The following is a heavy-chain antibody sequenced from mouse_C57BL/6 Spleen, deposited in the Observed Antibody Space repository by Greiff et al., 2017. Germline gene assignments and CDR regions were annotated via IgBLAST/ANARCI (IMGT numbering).Heavy chain of an antibody. Sequence: EVQLVESGGDLVKPGGSLKLSCAASGFTFSSYGMSWVRQTPDKRLEWVATISSGGSYTYYPDSVKGRFTISRDNAKNTLYLQMSSLKSEDTAMYYCARGNDYDRAWFAYWGQGTLVTVSA. CDR1: GFTFSSYG. V-gene: IGHV5-6*01. CDR3: ARGNDYDRAWFAY. D-gene: IGHD2-4*01. CDR2: ISSGGSYT. J-gene: IGHJ3*01.